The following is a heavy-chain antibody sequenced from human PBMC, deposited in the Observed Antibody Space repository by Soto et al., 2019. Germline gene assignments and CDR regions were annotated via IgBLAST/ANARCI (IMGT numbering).Heavy chain of an antibody. J-gene: IGHJ6*02. D-gene: IGHD4-17*01. V-gene: IGHV4-30-4*01. CDR1: GGSISSGDYY. CDR3: ARTRFMTKVVKPNTRDNQYYYYGMDV. Sequence: ASETLSLTCTVSGGSISSGDYYWSWIRQPPGKGLEWIGYIYYSGSTYYNPSLKSRVTISVDTSKNQFSLKLSSVTAADTAVYYCARTRFMTKVVKPNTRDNQYYYYGMDVWGQGTTVTVSS. CDR2: IYYSGST.